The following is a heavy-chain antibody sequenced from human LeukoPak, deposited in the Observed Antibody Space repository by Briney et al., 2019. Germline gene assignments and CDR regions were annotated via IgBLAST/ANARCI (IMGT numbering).Heavy chain of an antibody. D-gene: IGHD3-22*01. CDR1: GYTFTGYY. CDR2: INPNSGGT. V-gene: IGHV1-2*02. J-gene: IGHJ4*02. CDR3: ARRSLLYYYDSSGYFDY. Sequence: ASVKVSCKASGYTFTGYYMHWVRQAPGQGLEWMGWINPNSGGTNYAQKFQGRVTTTRDTSISTAYMELSRLRSDDTAVYYCARRSLLYYYDSSGYFDYWGQGTLVTVSS.